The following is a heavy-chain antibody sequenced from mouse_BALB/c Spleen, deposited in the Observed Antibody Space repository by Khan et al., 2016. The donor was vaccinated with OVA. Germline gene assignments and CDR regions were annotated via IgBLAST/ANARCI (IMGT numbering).Heavy chain of an antibody. V-gene: IGHV3-8*02. D-gene: IGHD2-14*01. CDR1: GDSITSGY. CDR3: ANRYVGAMDY. CDR2: ISYNGST. J-gene: IGHJ4*01. Sequence: EVQLQESGPSLVKPSQTLSLTCSVTGDSITSGYWNWIRKFPGNKLEYMGYISYNGSTYYNPSLKSRISITRDTSKNQNFLQLNSVTTEDTATYYCANRYVGAMDYWGQGTSVTVSS.